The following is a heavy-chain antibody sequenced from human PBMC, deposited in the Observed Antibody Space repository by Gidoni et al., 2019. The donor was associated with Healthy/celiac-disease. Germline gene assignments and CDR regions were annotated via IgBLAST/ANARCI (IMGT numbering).Heavy chain of an antibody. D-gene: IGHD3-10*01. CDR3: ARGRSWFGDMDV. CDR2: IKQDGSEK. Sequence: EVQLVESGGGVVQTGGYLRLSCAASGITFSGYWMSWVRQAPGKGLEWVTNIKQDGSEKYYVDSVKGRFTISRDNAKNSLYLQMNSLRAEDTAVYYCARGRSWFGDMDVWGKGTTVTVSS. J-gene: IGHJ6*03. V-gene: IGHV3-7*01. CDR1: GITFSGYW.